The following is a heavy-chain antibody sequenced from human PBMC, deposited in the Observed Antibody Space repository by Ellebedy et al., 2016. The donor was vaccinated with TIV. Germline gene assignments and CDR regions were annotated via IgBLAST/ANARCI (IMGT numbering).Heavy chain of an antibody. V-gene: IGHV1-18*04. J-gene: IGHJ4*02. D-gene: IGHD2/OR15-2a*01. CDR3: ARDPSNNYFDY. Sequence: AASVKVSCKASGYTFTGYYIHWARQAPGQGLEWMGWISTYNGNTIYAQNLQGRVTMTTDRSTSTAYMELRSLRSDDTAIYYCARDPSNNYFDYWGQGTLVTVSS. CDR2: ISTYNGNT. CDR1: GYTFTGYY.